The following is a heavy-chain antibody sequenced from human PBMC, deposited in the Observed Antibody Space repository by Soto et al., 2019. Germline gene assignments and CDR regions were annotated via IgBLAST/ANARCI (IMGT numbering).Heavy chain of an antibody. J-gene: IGHJ4*02. D-gene: IGHD3-22*01. CDR3: VKGEYYYDSSCYYPFDY. Sequence: GGSLRLSCAASGFIFKNYAMSWVRQAPGKVLVLVSTFRHSDTFYLDSVRGFFSISRDDAENTQYLQMSSLRADDTAVFFFVKGEYYYDSSCYYPFDYWGQGTLVTVSS. CDR2: FRHSDT. CDR1: GFIFKNYA. V-gene: IGHV3-64D*06.